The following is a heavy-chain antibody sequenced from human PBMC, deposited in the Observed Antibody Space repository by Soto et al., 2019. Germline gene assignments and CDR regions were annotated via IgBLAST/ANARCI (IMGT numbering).Heavy chain of an antibody. CDR2: IKQDASEN. J-gene: IGHJ3*02. CDR1: GFTFSNYW. V-gene: IGHV3-7*04. D-gene: IGHD6-13*01. Sequence: EVQVVESGGGLVQPGGSLRLSCAASGFTFSNYWMTWVRQAPGTGLEWVANIKQDASENFYVDSVKGRFTISRDNAKNSLYLQMNSLRVEATAVYYCARDAGPRGYDAFDIWGQGTMVTVSS. CDR3: ARDAGPRGYDAFDI.